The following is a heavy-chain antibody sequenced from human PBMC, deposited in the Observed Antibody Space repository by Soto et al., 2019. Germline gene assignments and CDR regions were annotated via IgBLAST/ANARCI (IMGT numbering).Heavy chain of an antibody. CDR2: FDPEDGET. D-gene: IGHD3-22*01. CDR1: GYTLTELS. V-gene: IGHV1-24*01. Sequence: GASVKVSCKVSGYTLTELSMHWVRQAPGKGLEWMGGFDPEDGETIYAQKFQGRVTMTEDTSTDTAYMELSSLRSEDTAVYYCATLQGSSGYLDYWGQGTLVTVSS. CDR3: ATLQGSSGYLDY. J-gene: IGHJ4*02.